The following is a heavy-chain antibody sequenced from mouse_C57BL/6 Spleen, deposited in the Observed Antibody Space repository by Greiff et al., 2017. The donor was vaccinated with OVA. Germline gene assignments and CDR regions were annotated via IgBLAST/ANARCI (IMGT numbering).Heavy chain of an antibody. CDR3: TGPLFYDWGAMDY. CDR2: IRLKSDNYAT. D-gene: IGHD2-3*01. V-gene: IGHV6-3*01. J-gene: IGHJ4*01. CDR1: GFTFSNYW. Sequence: EVMLVESGGGLVQPGGSMKLSCVASGFTFSNYWMNWVRQSPEKGLEWVAQIRLKSDNYATHYAESVKGRFTISRDDSKSSVYLQMNNLRAEDTGIYYCTGPLFYDWGAMDYWGQGTSVTVSS.